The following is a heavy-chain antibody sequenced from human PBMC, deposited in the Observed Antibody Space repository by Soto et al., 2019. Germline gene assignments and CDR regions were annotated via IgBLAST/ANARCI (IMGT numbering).Heavy chain of an antibody. CDR1: GGSVSSGSYY. D-gene: IGHD2-15*01. V-gene: IGHV4-61*01. CDR3: ATMVVAATSGLYYFDY. Sequence: SETLSLTCTVSGGSVSSGSYYWSWIRQPPGKGLEWIGYIYYSGSTNYNPSLKSRVTISVDTSKNQFSLKLSSVTAADTAVYYCATMVVAATSGLYYFDYWGQGTLVTVS. CDR2: IYYSGST. J-gene: IGHJ4*02.